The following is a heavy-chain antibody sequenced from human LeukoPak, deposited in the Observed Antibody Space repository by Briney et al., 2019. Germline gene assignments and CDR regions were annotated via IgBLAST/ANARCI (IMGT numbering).Heavy chain of an antibody. J-gene: IGHJ4*02. D-gene: IGHD6-13*01. CDR3: ARAASRVGSSSLGY. CDR1: GFTFSSYA. Sequence: XCAASGFTFSSYAMXWVRQAPGKGLEYVSAISSNGGSTYYANSVKGRFTISRDNSKNRLYLQMGSLRAEDMAVYYCARAASRVGSSSLGYWGQGTLVTVSS. V-gene: IGHV3-64*01. CDR2: ISSNGGST.